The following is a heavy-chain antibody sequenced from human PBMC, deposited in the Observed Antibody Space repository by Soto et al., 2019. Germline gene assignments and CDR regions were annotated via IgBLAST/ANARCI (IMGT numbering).Heavy chain of an antibody. CDR2: ISSSSSYI. Sequence: PGGSLRLSFAASGFSFSSYSMNWVRQAPGKGLEWVSSISSSSSYIYYADSVKGRFTISRDNAKNSLYLQMNSLRAEDTAVYYCARVVVVVVATSPIDAFDIWGQGTMVTVSS. CDR3: ARVVVVVVATSPIDAFDI. V-gene: IGHV3-21*01. J-gene: IGHJ3*02. CDR1: GFSFSSYS. D-gene: IGHD2-15*01.